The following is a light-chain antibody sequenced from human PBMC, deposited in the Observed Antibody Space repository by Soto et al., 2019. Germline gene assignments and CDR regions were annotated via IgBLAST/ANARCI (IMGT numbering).Light chain of an antibody. CDR2: AAS. J-gene: IGKJ1*01. CDR3: QQYYSWRT. V-gene: IGKV3-15*01. CDR1: QSIDNR. Sequence: IVMTQSPATLSVSPGERATLSCRAGQSIDNRLAWYQQRPGQAPRLLIYAASTRATGIPARFSGSGSGTEFTLTISGLQSEDFSVYYCQQYYSWRTFGQGTKVDIK.